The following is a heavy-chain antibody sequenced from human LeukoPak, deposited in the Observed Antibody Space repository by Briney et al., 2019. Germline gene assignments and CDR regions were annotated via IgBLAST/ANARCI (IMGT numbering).Heavy chain of an antibody. CDR2: INPNSGGT. D-gene: IGHD3-10*01. Sequence: GASVKVSCKASGYTFTGYYMHWVRQAPGQGLEWMGWINPNSGGTNYAQKFQGRVTMTRDTSISTAYMELSSLRSEDTAVYYCARVWFPSMVRGVIITPEYYFDYWGQGTLVTVSS. J-gene: IGHJ4*02. V-gene: IGHV1-2*02. CDR1: GYTFTGYY. CDR3: ARVWFPSMVRGVIITPEYYFDY.